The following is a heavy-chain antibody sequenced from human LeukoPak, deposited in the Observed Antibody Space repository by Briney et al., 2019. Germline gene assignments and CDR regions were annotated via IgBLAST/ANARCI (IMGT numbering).Heavy chain of an antibody. V-gene: IGHV4-59*01. D-gene: IGHD3-22*01. J-gene: IGHJ5*02. Sequence: PSETLSLTCTVSGGSISSYYWSWIRQPPGKGLDWIGYIYYSGSTNYNPSLKSRVTISVDTSKNQFSLKLSSVTAADTAVYYCARSGGYYPARNWFDPWGQGTLVTVSS. CDR1: GGSISSYY. CDR2: IYYSGST. CDR3: ARSGGYYPARNWFDP.